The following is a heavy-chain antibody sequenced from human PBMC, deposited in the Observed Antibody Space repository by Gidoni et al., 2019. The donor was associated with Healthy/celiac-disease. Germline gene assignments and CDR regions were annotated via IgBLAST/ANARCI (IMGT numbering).Heavy chain of an antibody. CDR1: GFTFSSYA. D-gene: IGHD6-13*01. Sequence: EVQLLESGGGLVQPGGSLRLSCAASGFTFSSYAMSWVRQAPGKGLEWVSAISGSGGSTYYADSVKGRFTISRDNSKNTLYLQMNSLRAEDTAVYYCAKGTRSSSWYVGRNYDYWGQGTLVTVSS. CDR2: ISGSGGST. J-gene: IGHJ4*02. V-gene: IGHV3-23*01. CDR3: AKGTRSSSWYVGRNYDY.